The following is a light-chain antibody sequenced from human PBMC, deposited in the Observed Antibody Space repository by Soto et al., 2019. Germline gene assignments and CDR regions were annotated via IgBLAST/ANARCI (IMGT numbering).Light chain of an antibody. J-gene: IGLJ1*01. CDR2: EGS. CDR3: CSYAGSSLYV. Sequence: QSVLTQPASVSGSPGQSITISCTGTSSDVGNYNLVSWYQQHPGKTPKLMIYEGSKRPSGVSNRFSGYKSGNTSSLTISGLQAEDEADYYCCSYAGSSLYVFGTGTKLTVL. CDR1: SSDVGNYNL. V-gene: IGLV2-23*01.